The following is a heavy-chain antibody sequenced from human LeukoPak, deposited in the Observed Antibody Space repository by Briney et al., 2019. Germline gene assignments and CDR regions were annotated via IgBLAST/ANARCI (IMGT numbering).Heavy chain of an antibody. D-gene: IGHD3-16*01. CDR3: ARLHLEPAGGSPYFDY. CDR2: IKQDGSEK. J-gene: IGHJ4*02. V-gene: IGHV3-7*01. CDR1: GFTFSSYW. Sequence: GGSLRLSCAASGFTFSSYWMSWVRQAPGKGLEWVANIKQDGSEKYYVDSVKGRFTISRDNAKNSLYLRMNSLRAEDTAVYYCARLHLEPAGGSPYFDYWGQGTLVTVSS.